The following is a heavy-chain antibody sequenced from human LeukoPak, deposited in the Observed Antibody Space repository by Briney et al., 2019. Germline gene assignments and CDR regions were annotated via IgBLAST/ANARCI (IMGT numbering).Heavy chain of an antibody. V-gene: IGHV3-13*01. J-gene: IGHJ4*02. D-gene: IGHD1-1*01. CDR1: GFTFSTYD. CDR3: ARGQEFDDGVFDS. Sequence: PGGSLRLSCAASGFTFSTYDMHWVRQVTGKGMEWVSSIDSAGDTYYPGSVKGRFTISRDNSKNTVYLQMNRLRVEDTAIYYCARGQEFDDGVFDSWGQGTLVTVSS. CDR2: IDSAGDT.